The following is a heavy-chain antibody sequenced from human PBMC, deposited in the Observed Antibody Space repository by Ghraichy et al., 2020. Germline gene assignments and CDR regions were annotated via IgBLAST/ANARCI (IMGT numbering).Heavy chain of an antibody. D-gene: IGHD1-26*01. CDR1: GFAFSNYW. V-gene: IGHV3-7*03. J-gene: IGHJ4*02. CDR2: VDPDGSGK. Sequence: GGSLRLSCGASGFAFSNYWMTWVRQPPGKGLEWLGNVDPDGSGKFYVDSVKGRFAISRDNAKNSLYLQMNTLSIDDTAVYYCAKGGAPFAEADCWGQGTLVIVSS. CDR3: AKGGAPFAEADC.